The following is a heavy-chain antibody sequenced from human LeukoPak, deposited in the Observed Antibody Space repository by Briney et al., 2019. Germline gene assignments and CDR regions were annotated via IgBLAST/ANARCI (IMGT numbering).Heavy chain of an antibody. Sequence: SGGSLRLSCAASGFTFSSYAMSWVRQAPGKGLEWVSGISYSGGSTYYAASVKGRSTISRDSSKNTLYLQMSSLRAEDTAVYYCAKGSVAAAVKNSFDYWGQGTLVTVSS. CDR2: ISYSGGST. J-gene: IGHJ4*02. CDR1: GFTFSSYA. CDR3: AKGSVAAAVKNSFDY. V-gene: IGHV3-23*01. D-gene: IGHD6-13*01.